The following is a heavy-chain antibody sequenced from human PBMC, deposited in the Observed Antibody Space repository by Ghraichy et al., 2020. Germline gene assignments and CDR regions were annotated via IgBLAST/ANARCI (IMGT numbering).Heavy chain of an antibody. CDR1: GFTLRSYW. V-gene: IGHV3-74*01. J-gene: IGHJ4*02. CDR3: GRASSSVGPNGAA. CDR2: IDRDGSGP. D-gene: IGHD1-26*01. Sequence: GGSLRLSCEVSGFTLRSYWMHWVRQAPGKGLEWVSRIDRDGSGPSYADSVKGRFTISRDNARNTLYLQMNSLRSDDTAVYYCGRASSSVGPNGAAWGQGTLVTVSS.